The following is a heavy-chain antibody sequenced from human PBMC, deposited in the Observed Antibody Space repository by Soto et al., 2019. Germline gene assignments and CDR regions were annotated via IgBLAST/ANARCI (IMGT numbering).Heavy chain of an antibody. CDR2: ISYDGSNK. J-gene: IGHJ4*02. Sequence: QVQLVESGGGVVQPGMSLRLSCAASGFTFSSYAMHWVRQAPGKGLEWVAVISYDGSNKYYADSVKGRFTISRDNSKNTLYLQMNSLRAEDTAVYYCAREIAVADSVPDYWGQGTLVTVSS. CDR3: AREIAVADSVPDY. V-gene: IGHV3-30-3*01. D-gene: IGHD6-19*01. CDR1: GFTFSSYA.